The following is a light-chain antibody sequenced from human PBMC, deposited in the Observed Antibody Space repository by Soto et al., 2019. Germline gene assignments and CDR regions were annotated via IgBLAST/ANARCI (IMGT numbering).Light chain of an antibody. V-gene: IGKV1-5*03. Sequence: DLQMTQSPSTLSASVGGRVTISCRASQNINNLLAWYQQKPGKAPKLLIYKASSLESGVPSRFSGSGSGTDFTLTISSLQPDDFATYYCQHYYTYPYTFGQGTKLEIK. CDR2: KAS. J-gene: IGKJ2*01. CDR3: QHYYTYPYT. CDR1: QNINNL.